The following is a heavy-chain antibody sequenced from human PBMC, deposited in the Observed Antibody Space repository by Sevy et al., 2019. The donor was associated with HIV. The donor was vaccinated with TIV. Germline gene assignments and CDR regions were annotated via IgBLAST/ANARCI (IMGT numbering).Heavy chain of an antibody. J-gene: IGHJ6*02. CDR2: IRQDGSDK. Sequence: GGSLRLSCAASGFTFSSHWMSWVRQAPGKGLEWVANIRQDGSDKYYVDSVKGRSTISRDNAKNSLSLQMNGLRAEDTAVYYCARDTGGIGIDVWGQGTTVTVSS. CDR3: ARDTGGIGIDV. CDR1: GFTFSSHW. D-gene: IGHD6-13*01. V-gene: IGHV3-7*01.